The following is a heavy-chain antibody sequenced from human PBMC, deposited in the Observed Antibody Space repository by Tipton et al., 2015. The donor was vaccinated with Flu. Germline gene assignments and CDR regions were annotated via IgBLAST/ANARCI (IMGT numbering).Heavy chain of an antibody. CDR3: GGYDFWSGYHYGVGWFDP. J-gene: IGHJ5*02. CDR1: GGSISSYY. CDR2: IYYSGST. Sequence: TLSLTCTVSGGSISSYYWSWIRQPPGKGLEWIGSIYYSGSTYYNPSLKSRVTISVDTSKNQFSLKLSSVTAADTAVYYCGGYDFWSGYHYGVGWFDPWGQGTLVTVSS. V-gene: IGHV4-59*04. D-gene: IGHD3-3*01.